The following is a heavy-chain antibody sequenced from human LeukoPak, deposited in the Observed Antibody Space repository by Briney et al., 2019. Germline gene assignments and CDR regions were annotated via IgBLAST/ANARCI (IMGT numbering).Heavy chain of an antibody. V-gene: IGHV1-8*01. Sequence: ASVKLSCKASGYTFTSYDINWVRQATGQGLEWMGWMNTNSGNTGYAQKFQGRVTMTRNTSISTAYMELSSLRSEDTAVYYCARGPRFLEWSYPIYYYYGMDVWGQGTTVTVSS. J-gene: IGHJ6*02. CDR3: ARGPRFLEWSYPIYYYYGMDV. CDR1: GYTFTSYD. D-gene: IGHD3-3*01. CDR2: MNTNSGNT.